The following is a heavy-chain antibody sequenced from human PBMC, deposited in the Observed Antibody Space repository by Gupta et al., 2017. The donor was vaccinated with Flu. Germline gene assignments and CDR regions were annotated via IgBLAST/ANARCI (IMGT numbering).Heavy chain of an antibody. J-gene: IGHJ6*02. CDR1: GFPFSSYW. V-gene: IGHV3-74*01. D-gene: IGHD2-15*01. CDR2: INSDGSST. CDR3: ARTLVVYYGMDV. Sequence: EVQLVESGGGLVQPGGSLRLSCAASGFPFSSYWMHWVRQAPGKGLVWVSRINSDGSSTSYADSVKGRFTISRGNAKNTLYLQMNSLRAEDTAVYYCARTLVVYYGMDVWGQGTTVTVSS.